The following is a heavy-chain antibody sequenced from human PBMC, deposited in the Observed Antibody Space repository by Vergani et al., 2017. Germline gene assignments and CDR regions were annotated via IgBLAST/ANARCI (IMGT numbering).Heavy chain of an antibody. D-gene: IGHD3-22*01. CDR1: GFSLSTSGMC. J-gene: IGHJ4*02. V-gene: IGHV2-70*01. Sequence: QVTLRESGPALVKPTQTLTLTCTFSGFSLSTSGMCVSWIRQPPGKALEWLALIDWDDDKYYSTSLKTRLTISKDTSKNQVVLTMTNMDPVDTATYYCARMVMGESSGYYWVFDYWGQGTLVTVSS. CDR2: IDWDDDK. CDR3: ARMVMGESSGYYWVFDY.